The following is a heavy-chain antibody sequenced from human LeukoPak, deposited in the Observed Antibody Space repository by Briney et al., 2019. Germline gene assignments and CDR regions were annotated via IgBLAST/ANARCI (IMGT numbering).Heavy chain of an antibody. D-gene: IGHD1-26*01. V-gene: IGHV4-30-2*01. CDR3: ARLSGSYLAGMDV. CDR2: IYHSGST. J-gene: IGHJ6*02. Sequence: SETLSLTCAVSGGSISSGGYSWSWIRQPPGKGLEWIGYIYHSGSTYYNPSLKSRVTISVDRSKNQFSLKLSSVTAADTAVYYCARLSGSYLAGMDVWGQGTTVTVSS. CDR1: GGSISSGGYS.